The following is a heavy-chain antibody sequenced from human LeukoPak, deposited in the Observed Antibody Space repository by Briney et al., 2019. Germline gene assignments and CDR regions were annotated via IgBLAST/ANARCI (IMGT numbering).Heavy chain of an antibody. V-gene: IGHV1-8*01. J-gene: IGHJ3*02. CDR3: ARSSSRNLWAFDI. D-gene: IGHD6-13*01. Sequence: ASVTVSFKASGYTFTSYDINWVRQAPGQGLEWMGWMNPNSGNTGYAQKFQGRVTMTRNTSISTAYMELSSLRSEDTAVYYCARSSSRNLWAFDIWGQGTMVTVSS. CDR1: GYTFTSYD. CDR2: MNPNSGNT.